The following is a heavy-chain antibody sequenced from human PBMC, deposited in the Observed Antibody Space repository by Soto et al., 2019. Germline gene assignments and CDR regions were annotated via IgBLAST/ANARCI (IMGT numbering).Heavy chain of an antibody. Sequence: ASVKVSCKASGGTFSSYAISWVRQAPGQGLEWMGGIIPIFGTANYAQKFQGRVTITADESTSTAYMELSSLRSEDTAVYYCARGAQEMAPTEEFDYWGQGTLVTVSS. J-gene: IGHJ4*02. CDR2: IIPIFGTA. V-gene: IGHV1-69*13. CDR1: GGTFSSYA. CDR3: ARGAQEMAPTEEFDY.